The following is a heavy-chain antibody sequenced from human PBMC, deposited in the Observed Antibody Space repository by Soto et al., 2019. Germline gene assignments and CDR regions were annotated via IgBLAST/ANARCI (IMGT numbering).Heavy chain of an antibody. CDR3: ATMGTPVTGLYYFDY. Sequence: QVQLQESGPGLVKPSQTLSLTCTVSGGSISSGNYYWSWIRQPPGKGLEWIGFISYSGTTHYSASTRSRVSISVDTSKNQFSLDLSSVTAADTAVYYCATMGTPVTGLYYFDYWGQGTLVTVSS. J-gene: IGHJ4*02. V-gene: IGHV4-30-4*01. CDR2: ISYSGTT. CDR1: GGSISSGNYY. D-gene: IGHD4-17*01.